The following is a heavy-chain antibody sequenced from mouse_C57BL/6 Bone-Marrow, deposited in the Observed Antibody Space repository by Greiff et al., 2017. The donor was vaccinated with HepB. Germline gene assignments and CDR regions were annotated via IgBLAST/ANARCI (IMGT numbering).Heavy chain of an antibody. CDR3: ARFIATVGLDD. J-gene: IGHJ2*01. Sequence: EVQLVESVAELVRPGASVKLSCTASGFNIKNTYMPWVKKRPEQGLEWIGRIDPANGNTKYAPKFQGKATITADTSPNTAYLQLSSLTSEDTAIYYCARFIATVGLDDWGQGTTLTVSS. V-gene: IGHV14-3*01. CDR1: GFNIKNTY. D-gene: IGHD1-1*01. CDR2: IDPANGNT.